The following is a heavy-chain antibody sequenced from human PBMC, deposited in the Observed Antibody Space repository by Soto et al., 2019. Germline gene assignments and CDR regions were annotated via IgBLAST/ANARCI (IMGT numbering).Heavy chain of an antibody. V-gene: IGHV3-15*01. Sequence: EVQLVESGGGLVKPGGSLRLSCAASGFTFRNAWMSWVRQSPGKGLEWVGRIRSKADGGTAVYAAPLEGRFTISRDDSANTLYLQMNSLKTEDTAVYFCAADASVADANVDYWGQATLVTVSS. CDR3: AADASVADANVDY. D-gene: IGHD2-15*01. CDR2: IRSKADGGTA. J-gene: IGHJ4*02. CDR1: GFTFRNAW.